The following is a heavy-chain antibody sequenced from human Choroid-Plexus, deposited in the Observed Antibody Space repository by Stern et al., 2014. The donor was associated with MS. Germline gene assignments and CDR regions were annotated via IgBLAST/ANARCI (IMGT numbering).Heavy chain of an antibody. CDR3: AKDRQYMTYFFDH. D-gene: IGHD1-1*01. CDR1: GFTFGSCA. J-gene: IGHJ5*02. Sequence: VQLVESGGGVVQPGRPLRLSCVASGFTFGSCAMHWVRPAPGKGLELGAGVSYDGSNKYYADSVKGRFTISRDNSQNTLYMQMSSLRPEDTAVYYCAKDRQYMTYFFDHWGQGSLVTVSS. CDR2: VSYDGSNK. V-gene: IGHV3-30*18.